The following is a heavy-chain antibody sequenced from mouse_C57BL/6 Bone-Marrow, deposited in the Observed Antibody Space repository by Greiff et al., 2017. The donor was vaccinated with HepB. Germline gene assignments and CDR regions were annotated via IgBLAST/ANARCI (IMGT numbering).Heavy chain of an antibody. J-gene: IGHJ1*03. V-gene: IGHV5-9*01. CDR3: ARREGRYFDV. CDR1: GFTFSSYT. Sequence: EVKVVESGGGLVKPGGSLKLSCAASGFTFSSYTMSWVRQTPEKRLEWVATISGGGGNTYYPDSVKGRFTISRDNAKNTLYLQMSSLRSEDTALYYCARREGRYFDVWGTGTTVTVSS. CDR2: ISGGGGNT.